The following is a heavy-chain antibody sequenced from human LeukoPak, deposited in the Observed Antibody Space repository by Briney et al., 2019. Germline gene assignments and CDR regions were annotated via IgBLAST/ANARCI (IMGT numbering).Heavy chain of an antibody. CDR3: ARGDGYNYRAFDI. V-gene: IGHV4-30-2*01. D-gene: IGHD5-24*01. Sequence: SQTLSLTCAVSGGSISSGGYSGSWIRQPPGKGLEWIGYIYHSGSTYYNPSLKSRVTISVDRSKNQFSLKLSSVTAADTAVYYCARGDGYNYRAFDIWGQGTMVTVSS. CDR1: GGSISSGGYS. J-gene: IGHJ3*02. CDR2: IYHSGST.